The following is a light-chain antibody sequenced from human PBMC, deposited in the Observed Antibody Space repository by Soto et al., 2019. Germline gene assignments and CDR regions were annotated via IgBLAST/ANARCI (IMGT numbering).Light chain of an antibody. CDR1: QSVSSSY. J-gene: IGKJ1*01. Sequence: EIVLTQSPATLSLSPGERATLSCGASQSVSSSYLAWYQQEPGLAPRLLIYDASSRATGIPDRFSGSGSGTDFTLTISRLEPEDFALYYCQQYGSSPPFTFGQGTKVDI. CDR2: DAS. CDR3: QQYGSSPPFT. V-gene: IGKV3D-20*01.